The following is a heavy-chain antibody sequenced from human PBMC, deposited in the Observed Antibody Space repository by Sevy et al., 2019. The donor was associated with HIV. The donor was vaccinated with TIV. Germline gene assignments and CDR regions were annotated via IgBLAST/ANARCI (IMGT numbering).Heavy chain of an antibody. CDR2: ITPNNGET. CDR1: GYTFTNYH. Sequence: ASVKVSCKASGYTFTNYHITWVRQAPGQGLEWMGRITPNNGETNYAQRLQGRVTLTTDTSTSTVYMELRSLRRDDTAVYYCARAPSGSQGPGQYFHHWGQGTLVTVSS. V-gene: IGHV1-18*01. CDR3: ARAPSGSQGPGQYFHH. J-gene: IGHJ1*01. D-gene: IGHD1-26*01.